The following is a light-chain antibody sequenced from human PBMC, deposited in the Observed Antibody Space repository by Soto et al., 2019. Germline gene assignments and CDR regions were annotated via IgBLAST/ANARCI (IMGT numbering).Light chain of an antibody. Sequence: QSALTQPASVSGSPGQSIIISCTGTSRDVGGYNLFSWYQQYPDKAPKLIIYEGTKRPLGVSNRFSGSWSDNTASLTISGLQAEDEAVYYCCARADTSSDLFGGGTQVTVL. J-gene: IGLJ2*01. CDR2: EGT. CDR3: CARADTSSDL. V-gene: IGLV2-23*01. CDR1: SRDVGGYNL.